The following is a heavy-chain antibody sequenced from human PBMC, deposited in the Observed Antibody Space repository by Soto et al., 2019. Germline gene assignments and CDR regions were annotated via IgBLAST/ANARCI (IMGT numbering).Heavy chain of an antibody. CDR3: AADIRGAPYCSGGSCDY. CDR2: IVVGSGNT. CDR1: GFTFTSSA. D-gene: IGHD2-15*01. J-gene: IGHJ4*02. Sequence: GASVKVSCKASGFTFTSSAVQWVRQARGQRLEWIGWIVVGSGNTNYAQKFRERVTITRDMSTSTAYMELSSLRSEDTAVYYCAADIRGAPYCSGGSCDYWGQGTLVTVSS. V-gene: IGHV1-58*01.